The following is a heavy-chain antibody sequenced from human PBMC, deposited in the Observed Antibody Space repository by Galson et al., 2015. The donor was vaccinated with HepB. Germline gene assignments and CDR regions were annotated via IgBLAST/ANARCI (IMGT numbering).Heavy chain of an antibody. Sequence: SVKVSCKASGYTFTSYAMNWVRQAPGQGLEWMGWINTNTGNPTYAQGFTGRFVFSLDTSVSTAYLQISSLKAEDTAVYYCARGFTYYYGSGSYYYYYYMDVWGKGTTVTVSS. CDR1: GYTFTSYA. CDR2: INTNTGNP. J-gene: IGHJ6*03. D-gene: IGHD3-10*01. V-gene: IGHV7-4-1*02. CDR3: ARGFTYYYGSGSYYYYYYMDV.